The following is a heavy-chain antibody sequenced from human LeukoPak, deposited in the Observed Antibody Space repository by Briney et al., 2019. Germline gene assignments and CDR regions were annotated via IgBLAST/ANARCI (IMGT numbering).Heavy chain of an antibody. CDR3: ARVDGYFDY. Sequence: SETLSLTCTVSGGSISSSSFYWGWIRQPPGKGLEWIGSIYSSGTTYYSPFLKSRVTISVDTSKNQFSLKLNSVTAADTAVYYCARVDGYFDYWGQGTLVTVSS. J-gene: IGHJ4*02. CDR1: GGSISSSSFY. V-gene: IGHV4-39*01. CDR2: IYSSGTT. D-gene: IGHD5-24*01.